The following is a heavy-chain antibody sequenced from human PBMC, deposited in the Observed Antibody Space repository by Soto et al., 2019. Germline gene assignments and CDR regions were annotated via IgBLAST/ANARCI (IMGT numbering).Heavy chain of an antibody. Sequence: ASVKVSCKASGFTFTNSAVQWVRQARGQRLEWMGWISAYNGNTNYAQKLQGRVTMTTDTSTSTAYMELRSLRSDDTAVYYCAREQTYYYDSSGYHYGMDVWGQGTTVTVSS. CDR3: AREQTYYYDSSGYHYGMDV. CDR2: ISAYNGNT. CDR1: GFTFTNSA. D-gene: IGHD3-22*01. V-gene: IGHV1-18*01. J-gene: IGHJ6*02.